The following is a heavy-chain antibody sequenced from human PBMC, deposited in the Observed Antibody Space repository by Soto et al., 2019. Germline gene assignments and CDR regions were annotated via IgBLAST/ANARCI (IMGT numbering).Heavy chain of an antibody. CDR3: ARDWTGDTCPCLDV. J-gene: IGHJ6*02. V-gene: IGHV3-23*01. CDR2: FSGSGGST. CDR1: GFTFSNYA. Sequence: EVQLLESGGGMVQPGGSLRLSCAAAGFTFSNYALTWVRPSPGTGLEWVSTFSGSGGSTYYADSVRGRFTISRDNSKNTLFLQMNSRRVEDTAIYYCARDWTGDTCPCLDVWGQGTTVSVS. D-gene: IGHD3-3*01.